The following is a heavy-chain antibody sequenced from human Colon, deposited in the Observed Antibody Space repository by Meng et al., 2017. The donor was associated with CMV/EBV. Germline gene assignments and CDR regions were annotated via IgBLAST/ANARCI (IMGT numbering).Heavy chain of an antibody. CDR2: ISWDSGKI. D-gene: IGHD4-23*01. J-gene: IGHJ1*01. CDR1: GFMFDDYA. Sequence: SLKISCIASGFMFDDYAMHWVRQAPGKGLEWVSGISWDSGKIDYADFVKGRVTISRDNAKNSLYLQIDSLRTEDTALYFCAKDLSATVATPEYWGQGTLVTVSS. CDR3: AKDLSATVATPEY. V-gene: IGHV3-9*01.